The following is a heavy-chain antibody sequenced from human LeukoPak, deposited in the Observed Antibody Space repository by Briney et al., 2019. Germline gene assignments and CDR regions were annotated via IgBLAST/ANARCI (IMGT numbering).Heavy chain of an antibody. CDR3: AELGITMTGGV. D-gene: IGHD3-10*02. Sequence: PGGSLRLSCAASGFTFSSYAMSWVRQAPGKGLEWVSAISGSGDSSYYADSVKGRFAISRDNSKNTLYLQMNSLRAEDTAVYYCAELGITMTGGVWGKGTTVTISS. CDR2: ISGSGDSS. CDR1: GFTFSSYA. J-gene: IGHJ6*04. V-gene: IGHV3-23*01.